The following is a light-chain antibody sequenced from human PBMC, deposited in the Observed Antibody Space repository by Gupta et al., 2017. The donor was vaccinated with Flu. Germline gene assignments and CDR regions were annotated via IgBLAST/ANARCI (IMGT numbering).Light chain of an antibody. CDR1: SSYVGGYNY. CDR3: SSFGGTNTFEV. CDR2: DVN. J-gene: IGLJ3*02. V-gene: IGLV2-8*01. Sequence: QSALTQPASASGSPGQSITISCAGSSSYVGGYNYVSWYQQHPGKAPKLLIYDVNKRPSGITDRFSGSKSGNTASLTISGLQAEDGAIYYCSSFGGTNTFEVFGGGTKLTVL.